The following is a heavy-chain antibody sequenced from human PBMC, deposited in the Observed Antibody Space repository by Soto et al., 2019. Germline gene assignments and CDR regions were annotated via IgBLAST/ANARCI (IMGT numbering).Heavy chain of an antibody. Sequence: QVQLQESGPGLVKPSQTLSLTCTVSGGSFNSGGYYWSWIRQHPGKGLEWIGYIYNSGSTYYNPSLKSRVTISVDTSKNQFSLKLSSVTAADTAVYCCARGITMVRGVIHTPYFDYWGQGTLVTVSS. V-gene: IGHV4-31*03. D-gene: IGHD3-10*01. J-gene: IGHJ4*02. CDR3: ARGITMVRGVIHTPYFDY. CDR2: IYNSGST. CDR1: GGSFNSGGYY.